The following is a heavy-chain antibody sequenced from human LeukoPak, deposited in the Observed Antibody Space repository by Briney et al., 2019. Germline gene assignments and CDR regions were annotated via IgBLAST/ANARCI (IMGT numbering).Heavy chain of an antibody. V-gene: IGHV4-39*07. Sequence: PSETLSLTCTVSGGSISSSGYYWGWIRQPPGKGLEWIGSIYYSGSTYHNPSHKSRVTMSVDTSKKQFSLKLSSVTAADTAVYYCARLYCGADCSIDYWGQGTLVTVSS. D-gene: IGHD2-21*02. CDR1: GGSISSSGYY. CDR3: ARLYCGADCSIDY. CDR2: IYYSGST. J-gene: IGHJ4*02.